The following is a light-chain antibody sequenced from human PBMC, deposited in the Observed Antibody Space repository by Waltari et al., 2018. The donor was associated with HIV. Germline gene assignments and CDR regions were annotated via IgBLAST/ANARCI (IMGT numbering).Light chain of an antibody. CDR3: QSADSSGTYRV. Sequence: SYELTQPPPVSVSPGQTARITCSGAALPKRYAYWYQQKPGQAPVLVIYKDSERPSGIPERFSGSSSGTTVTLTISGVQAEDEADYYCQSADSSGTYRVFGGGTKLTVL. V-gene: IGLV3-25*03. CDR2: KDS. J-gene: IGLJ3*02. CDR1: ALPKRY.